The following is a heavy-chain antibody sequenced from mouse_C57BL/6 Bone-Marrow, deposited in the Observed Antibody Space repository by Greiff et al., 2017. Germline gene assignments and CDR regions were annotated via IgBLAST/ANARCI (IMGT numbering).Heavy chain of an antibody. J-gene: IGHJ1*03. V-gene: IGHV1-81*01. CDR3: ARGVRYFDV. Sequence: QVQLQQSGAELARPGASVKLSCKASGYTFTSYGISWVKQRTGQGLEWIGEIYPRSGNTYYNEKFKGKATRTADKSSSTAYMELRSLTSEDSAVYFCARGVRYFDVWGTGTTVTVSS. CDR1: GYTFTSYG. CDR2: IYPRSGNT. D-gene: IGHD2-1*01.